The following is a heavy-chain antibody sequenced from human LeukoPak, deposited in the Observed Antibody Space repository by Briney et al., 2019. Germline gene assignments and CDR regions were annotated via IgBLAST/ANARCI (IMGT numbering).Heavy chain of an antibody. CDR1: GFTFTGHN. CDR3: AREFLAVAGGSDAFDI. J-gene: IGHJ3*02. V-gene: IGHV3-21*01. CDR2: ISSSSSYI. D-gene: IGHD6-19*01. Sequence: GGSLRLSCAASGFTFTGHNMNWVRQAPGKGLEWVSSISSSSSYIYYADSVKGRFTISRDNAKNSLYLQMNSLRAEDTAVYYCAREFLAVAGGSDAFDIWGQGTMVTVSS.